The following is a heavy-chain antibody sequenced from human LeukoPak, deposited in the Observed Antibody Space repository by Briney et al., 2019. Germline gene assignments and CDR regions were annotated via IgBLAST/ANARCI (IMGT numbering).Heavy chain of an antibody. J-gene: IGHJ1*01. Sequence: GGSLRLSCAASGFPFSNFVMHWVRQAPGKGLEWVANINRDGSVKYYVDSVKGRFTVSRDNAKNSLYLQTNSLRAEDTAVYYCARDQGPTRAEYFQHWGQGTLVTVSS. CDR2: INRDGSVK. CDR3: ARDQGPTRAEYFQH. V-gene: IGHV3-7*01. CDR1: GFPFSNFV.